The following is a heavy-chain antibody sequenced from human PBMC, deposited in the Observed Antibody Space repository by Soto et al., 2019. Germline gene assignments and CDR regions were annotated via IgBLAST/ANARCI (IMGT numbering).Heavy chain of an antibody. V-gene: IGHV4-61*01. CDR1: GGSVSSGSYY. CDR3: ARGRGYGDLYYFDY. J-gene: IGHJ4*02. Sequence: SETLSLTCTVSGGSVSSGSYYWSWIRQPPGKGLEWIGYIYYSGSTNYNPSLKSRVAISVDTSKNQFSLKLSSVTAADTAVYYCARGRGYGDLYYFDYWGQGTLV. D-gene: IGHD4-17*01. CDR2: IYYSGST.